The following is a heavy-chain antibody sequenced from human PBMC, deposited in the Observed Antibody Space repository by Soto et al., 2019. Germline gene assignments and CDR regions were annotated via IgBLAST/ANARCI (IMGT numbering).Heavy chain of an antibody. CDR3: ASWLKGPDIGNYYYGMDV. J-gene: IGHJ6*02. D-gene: IGHD2-15*01. V-gene: IGHV1-18*01. Sequence: ASVKVSCKASGYTFTKYGISWVRQAPGQGLEWMGWISGYNGNTNYAQKYQGRVTMTTDTSTSTAYMELRSLRSEDTAVYYCASWLKGPDIGNYYYGMDVWGQGTTVTVSS. CDR1: GYTFTKYG. CDR2: ISGYNGNT.